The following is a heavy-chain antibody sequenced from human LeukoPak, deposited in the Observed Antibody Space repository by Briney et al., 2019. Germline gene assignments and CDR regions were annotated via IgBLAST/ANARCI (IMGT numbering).Heavy chain of an antibody. CDR1: GFTFDDYA. V-gene: IGHV3-9*01. Sequence: PGGSLRLSCAASGFTFDDYAMHWVRQAPGKGLEWVSGISWNSGSIGYADSVKGRFTISRDNAKNSLYLQMNSLRAEDTALYYCAKDLVFGDNTAFQHWGQGTLVTVSS. J-gene: IGHJ1*01. D-gene: IGHD3-10*01. CDR3: AKDLVFGDNTAFQH. CDR2: ISWNSGSI.